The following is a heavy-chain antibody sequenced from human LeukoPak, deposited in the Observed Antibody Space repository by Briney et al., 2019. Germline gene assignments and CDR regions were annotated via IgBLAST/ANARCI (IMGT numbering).Heavy chain of an antibody. V-gene: IGHV4-30-4*01. CDR3: ARGLCSGGSCYYDY. J-gene: IGHJ4*02. D-gene: IGHD2-15*01. CDR2: ILYSGST. Sequence: SQTLSLTCGVSGGSITSGDYYWSWLRQPPGKGLEWIGSILYSGSTSYNPSLKSRGTISVDTSKSQFSLKLRSVTAADTALYYCARGLCSGGSCYYDYWGQGTLVTVSS. CDR1: GGSITSGDYY.